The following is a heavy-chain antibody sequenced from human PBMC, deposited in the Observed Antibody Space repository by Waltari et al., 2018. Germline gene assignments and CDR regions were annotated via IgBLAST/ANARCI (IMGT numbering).Heavy chain of an antibody. CDR2: IYYIGST. D-gene: IGHD5-12*01. CDR3: ARDSVEMATIKWGGAFDI. Sequence: QVQLQESGPGLVKPSETLSLTCTVSGGSISSSSYYWGWIRQPPGRGLEWIGSIYYIGSTYSNPSLKMRVTIAVDTSKNQFSLKLSSVTAADTAVYYCARDSVEMATIKWGGAFDIWGQGTMVTVSS. CDR1: GGSISSSSYY. V-gene: IGHV4-39*07. J-gene: IGHJ3*02.